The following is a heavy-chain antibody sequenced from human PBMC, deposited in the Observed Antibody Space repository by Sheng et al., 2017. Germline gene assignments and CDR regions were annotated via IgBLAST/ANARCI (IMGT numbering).Heavy chain of an antibody. D-gene: IGHD3-22*01. CDR3: ASHDGYDSSGYYSRDDAFDI. V-gene: IGHV3-21*01. J-gene: IGHJ3*02. CDR2: ISSSSSYI. CDR1: GFTFSSYS. Sequence: EVQLVESGGGLVKPGGSLRLSCAASGFTFSSYSMNWVRQAPGKGLEWVSSISSSSSYIYYADSVKGRFTISRDNAKNSLYLQMNSLRAEDTAVYYCASHDGYDSSGYYSRDDAFDIWGQGTMVTVSS.